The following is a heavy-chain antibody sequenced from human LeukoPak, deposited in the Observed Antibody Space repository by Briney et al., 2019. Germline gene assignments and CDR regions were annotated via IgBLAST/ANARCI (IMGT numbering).Heavy chain of an antibody. CDR3: ARIGSGWTYYFDY. D-gene: IGHD6-19*01. CDR2: IYYSEST. V-gene: IGHV4-59*01. Sequence: NPSETLSLTCTVSGGSISSYYWSWIRQPPGKGLEWIGYIYYSESTNYNPSLRSRVTISLDTSKNQFSLKLNSETAADTAVYYCARIGSGWTYYFDYWGQGTLVTVSS. J-gene: IGHJ4*02. CDR1: GGSISSYY.